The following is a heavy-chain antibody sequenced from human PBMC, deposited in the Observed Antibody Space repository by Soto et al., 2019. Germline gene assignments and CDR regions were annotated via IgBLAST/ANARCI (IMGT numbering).Heavy chain of an antibody. CDR1: GFTFDDYA. D-gene: IGHD3-3*01. J-gene: IGHJ4*02. CDR2: ISWNSGSI. Sequence: GGSLRLSCAASGFTFDDYAMHWVRQAPGKGLEWVSGISWNSGSIGYADSVKGRFTISRDNAKNSLYLQMNSLRAEDTALYYCAKDNLRRFLEWSAIDYWGQGTLVTVSS. CDR3: AKDNLRRFLEWSAIDY. V-gene: IGHV3-9*01.